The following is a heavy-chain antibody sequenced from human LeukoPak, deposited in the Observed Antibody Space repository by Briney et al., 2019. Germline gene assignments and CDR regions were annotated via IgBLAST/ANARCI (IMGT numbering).Heavy chain of an antibody. V-gene: IGHV1-8*03. CDR2: MNPNNGNT. D-gene: IGHD3-22*01. J-gene: IGHJ4*02. CDR3: AREVYYDSSGYYN. Sequence: ASVKVSCKASGYTFTSYDINWVRQAPGQGLEWMGWMNPNNGNTGYAQKFQGRVTITRNASISTAYMELSSLRSEDTAVYYCAREVYYDSSGYYNWGRGTLVTVSS. CDR1: GYTFTSYD.